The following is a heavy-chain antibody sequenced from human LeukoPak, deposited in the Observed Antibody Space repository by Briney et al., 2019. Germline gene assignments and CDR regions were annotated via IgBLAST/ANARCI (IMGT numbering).Heavy chain of an antibody. CDR2: IGGSSGYT. Sequence: GGSLRLSCAASGLTFSDYYMSWIRQAPGEGLEWVSYIGGSSGYTDYAGSVKGRFTISRDNAKNSLYLEMTSLRPEDTAVYYCARSRGATHWGQGTLVTVSS. J-gene: IGHJ4*02. CDR3: ARSRGATH. D-gene: IGHD3-16*01. CDR1: GLTFSDYY. V-gene: IGHV3-11*03.